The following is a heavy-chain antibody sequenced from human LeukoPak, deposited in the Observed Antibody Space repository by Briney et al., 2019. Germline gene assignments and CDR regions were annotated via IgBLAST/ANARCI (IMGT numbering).Heavy chain of an antibody. CDR3: ARDERYYDSSGYYFPFDY. CDR1: GFTFDDYG. Sequence: GGSLRLSCAASGFTFDDYGMSWVRQAPGKGLEWVSGINWNGGSTGYADSVKGRFTISRDNAKNSLYLQMNSLRAEDTALYYCARDERYYDSSGYYFPFDYWGQGTLVTVSS. J-gene: IGHJ4*02. D-gene: IGHD3-22*01. V-gene: IGHV3-20*04. CDR2: INWNGGST.